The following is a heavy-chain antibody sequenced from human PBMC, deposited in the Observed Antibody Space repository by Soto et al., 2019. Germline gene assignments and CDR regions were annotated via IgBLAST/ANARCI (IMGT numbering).Heavy chain of an antibody. Sequence: GASLNGCWKGSGYIFTSYWLGWLRQMPWKRLXXMGLPYPGDPDTRYSTSFQGQLTISAHKSISTAYLQWSTMKASAKDMYYCARWWAGRYSRSSISLYYYGMDVWGQGTTVTVSS. CDR3: ARWWAGRYSRSSISLYYYGMDV. D-gene: IGHD6-6*01. J-gene: IGHJ6*02. V-gene: IGHV5-51*01. CDR2: PYPGDPDT. CDR1: GYIFTSYW.